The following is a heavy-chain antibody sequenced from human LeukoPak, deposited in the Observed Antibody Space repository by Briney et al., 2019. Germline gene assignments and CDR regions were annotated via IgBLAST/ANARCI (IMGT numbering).Heavy chain of an antibody. Sequence: GGSLRRSWAASGFTFSTYTMYWVRHPPGKRLEWVSIIGNNGGGIHYADSVKGRFTISRDNFKNALYLQMNSLRVEDTAVYYCAIDPNWGTHSWGQGVLVTVSS. CDR1: GFTFSTYT. D-gene: IGHD7-27*01. J-gene: IGHJ4*02. V-gene: IGHV3-23*01. CDR2: IGNNGGGI. CDR3: AIDPNWGTHS.